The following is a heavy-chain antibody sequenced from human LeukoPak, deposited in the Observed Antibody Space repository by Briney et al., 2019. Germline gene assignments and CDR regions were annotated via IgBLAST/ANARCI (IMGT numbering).Heavy chain of an antibody. Sequence: PGGSLRLSCAASGFTFSSYSMNWVRQAPGKGLEWVSYISSSSSTIYYADSVKGRFTISRDNAKNSLYLQMNSLRAEDTAVYYCARDRHRMVRGVILYYYYYMDVWGKGTTVTVSS. CDR3: ARDRHRMVRGVILYYYYYMDV. J-gene: IGHJ6*03. CDR1: GFTFSSYS. D-gene: IGHD3-10*01. V-gene: IGHV3-48*01. CDR2: ISSSSSTI.